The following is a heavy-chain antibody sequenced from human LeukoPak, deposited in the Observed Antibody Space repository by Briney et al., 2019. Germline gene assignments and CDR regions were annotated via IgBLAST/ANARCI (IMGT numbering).Heavy chain of an antibody. J-gene: IGHJ6*03. Sequence: GASVKVSCKASGYTFTSYGISWVRQAPGQGLEWMGWISAYNGNTNYAQKLQGRDTMTTDTSTSTAYMELRSLRSDDTAVYYCARSNVRNYYYYYMDVWGKGTTVTVSS. V-gene: IGHV1-18*01. CDR3: ARSNVRNYYYYYMDV. CDR1: GYTFTSYG. CDR2: ISAYNGNT.